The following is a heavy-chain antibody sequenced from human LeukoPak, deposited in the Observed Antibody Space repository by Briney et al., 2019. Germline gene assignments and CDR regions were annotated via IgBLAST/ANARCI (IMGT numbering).Heavy chain of an antibody. CDR1: GFTFSSYW. CDR3: ARGLLWFVEISHIDY. Sequence: GGSLRLSCTTSGFTFSSYWMSWVRQAPGKGLEWVANIKQDGSEKYYVDSVKGRFTISRDNAKNSLYLQMNSLRAEDTAVYYCARGLLWFVEISHIDYSGERTPLTVSS. CDR2: IKQDGSEK. V-gene: IGHV3-7*01. D-gene: IGHD3-10*01. J-gene: IGHJ4*02.